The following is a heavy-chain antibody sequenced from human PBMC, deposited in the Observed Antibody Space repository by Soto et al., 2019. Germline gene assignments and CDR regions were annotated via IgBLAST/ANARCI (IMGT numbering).Heavy chain of an antibody. D-gene: IGHD3-22*01. Sequence: ASVKVSCKASGYTFTGYYMHWVRQAPGQGLEWMGWINPNSGGTNYAQKFQGWVTMTRGTSISTAYMELSRLRSDDTAVYYCARVTKDSSGYFDAFDIWGQGTMVTVSS. CDR2: INPNSGGT. CDR3: ARVTKDSSGYFDAFDI. V-gene: IGHV1-2*04. J-gene: IGHJ3*02. CDR1: GYTFTGYY.